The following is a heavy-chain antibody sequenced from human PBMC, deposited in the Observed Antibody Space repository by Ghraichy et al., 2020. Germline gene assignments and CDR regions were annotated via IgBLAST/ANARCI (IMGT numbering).Heavy chain of an antibody. CDR2: IYYSGST. J-gene: IGHJ4*02. D-gene: IGHD6-13*01. Sequence: GTLRLSCTVSGGSISSSSYYWGWIRQPPGKGLEWIGSIYYSGSTYYNPSLKSRVTISVDTSKNQFSLKLSSVTAADTAVYYCARHDNSIAAAGTLDYWGQGTLVTVSS. V-gene: IGHV4-39*01. CDR3: ARHDNSIAAAGTLDY. CDR1: GGSISSSSYY.